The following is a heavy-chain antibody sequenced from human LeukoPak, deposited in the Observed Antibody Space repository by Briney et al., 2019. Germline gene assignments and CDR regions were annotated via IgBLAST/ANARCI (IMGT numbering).Heavy chain of an antibody. V-gene: IGHV1-8*01. D-gene: IGHD2-15*01. CDR2: MNPNSGNT. CDR1: GYTFTGCD. J-gene: IGHJ6*03. CDR3: ARALVVVAGWYYYMDV. Sequence: ASVKVSCKASGYTFTGCDINWVRQATGQGLEWMGWMNPNSGNTGYAQKFQGRVTMTRNTSISTAYMELSSLSSEDTAVYYCARALVVVAGWYYYMDVWGKGTTVTVSS.